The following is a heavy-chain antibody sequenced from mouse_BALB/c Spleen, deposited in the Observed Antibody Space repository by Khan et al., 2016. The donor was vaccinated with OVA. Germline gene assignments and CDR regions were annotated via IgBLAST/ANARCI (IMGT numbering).Heavy chain of an antibody. Sequence: EVQLQESGPGLVKPSQSLSLTCTVTGYSITSGYGWNWIRQFPGNKLEWMGYISYSGSTNYNPSLYSRTIITHDTSKNQFFLQLDSATTEDTATYYCARTARIKYWGQGTTLTVSS. CDR1: GYSITSGYG. CDR2: ISYSGST. CDR3: ARTARIKY. D-gene: IGHD1-2*01. J-gene: IGHJ2*01. V-gene: IGHV3-2*02.